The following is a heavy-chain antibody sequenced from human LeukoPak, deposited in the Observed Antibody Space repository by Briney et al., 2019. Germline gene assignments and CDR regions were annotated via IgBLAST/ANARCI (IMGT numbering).Heavy chain of an antibody. Sequence: GGSLRLSCAASGFTFSSYAMSWVRQAPGKWLEWVSAISGSGGSTYYADSVKGRFTISRDNSKNTLYLQMNSLRAEDTAVYYCAKGGAYGPGCYFDYWGQGTLVTVSS. D-gene: IGHD3-10*01. CDR3: AKGGAYGPGCYFDY. J-gene: IGHJ4*02. V-gene: IGHV3-23*01. CDR2: ISGSGGST. CDR1: GFTFSSYA.